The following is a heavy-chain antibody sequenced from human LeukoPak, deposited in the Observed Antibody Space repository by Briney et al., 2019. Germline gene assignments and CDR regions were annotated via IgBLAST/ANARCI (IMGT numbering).Heavy chain of an antibody. CDR3: ASDLAAAGTLSY. V-gene: IGHV1-69*06. CDR1: GGTFSSDA. CDR2: IIPIFGTA. D-gene: IGHD6-13*01. Sequence: SVKVSCKASGGTFSSDAISWVRQAPGQGLEWMGRIIPIFGTASYAQKFQGRVTITADKSTSTAYMELSSLRSEDTAVYYCASDLAAAGTLSYWGQGTLVTVSS. J-gene: IGHJ4*02.